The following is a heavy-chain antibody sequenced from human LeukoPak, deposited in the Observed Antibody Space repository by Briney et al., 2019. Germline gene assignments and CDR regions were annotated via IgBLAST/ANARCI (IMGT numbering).Heavy chain of an antibody. CDR3: ARVHTYSGSYRGESFDY. J-gene: IGHJ4*02. Sequence: SETLSLTCTVSGGSISSSSYYWGWIRQPPGKGLEWIGSIYHSGSTYYNPSLKSRVTISVDTSKNQFSLKLSSVTAADTAVYYCARVHTYSGSYRGESFDYWGQGTLVTVSS. CDR2: IYHSGST. V-gene: IGHV4-39*07. CDR1: GGSISSSSYY. D-gene: IGHD1-26*01.